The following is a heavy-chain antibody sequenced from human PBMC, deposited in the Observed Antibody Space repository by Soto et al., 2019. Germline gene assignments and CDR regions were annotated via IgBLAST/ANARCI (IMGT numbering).Heavy chain of an antibody. CDR1: GFTFRSYA. CDR3: AITMMTEDFDY. J-gene: IGHJ4*02. CDR2: ISGSGIST. D-gene: IGHD3-22*01. V-gene: IGHV3-23*01. Sequence: GGSLRLSCAASGFTFRSYAMSWVRQAPGKGLEWVSGISGSGISTHYADSVKGRFTISRDNAKNSLYLQMNSLRAEDTAVYYCAITMMTEDFDYWGQGTLVTVSS.